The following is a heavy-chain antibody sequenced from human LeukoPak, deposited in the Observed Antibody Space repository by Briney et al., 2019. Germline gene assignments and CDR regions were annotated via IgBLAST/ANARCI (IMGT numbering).Heavy chain of an antibody. CDR2: IYTSGST. CDR3: TRGFLQIDY. Sequence: SETLSLTCTVSGGSISNYFWTWIRQPPGKGLEWIGYIYTSGSTNYNPSPESRVTMSLDTSKNQVSVRLNSVTAADTAVYYCTRGFLQIDYWGQGTLVTVSS. V-gene: IGHV4-4*09. CDR1: GGSISNYF. J-gene: IGHJ4*02.